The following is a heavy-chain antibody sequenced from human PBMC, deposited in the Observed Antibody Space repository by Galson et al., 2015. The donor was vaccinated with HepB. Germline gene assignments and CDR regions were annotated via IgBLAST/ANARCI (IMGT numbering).Heavy chain of an antibody. CDR3: ARDRWGIAGDYFDY. CDR1: GFTFSSYA. Sequence: SLRLSCAASGFTFSSYAVSWVRQAPEKGLEWLSTISGSGSTYYADSVKGRFTISRDNSKNTLFLQMNSLSAEDTAVYYCARDRWGIAGDYFDYWGQGTLVTVSS. D-gene: IGHD6-13*01. CDR2: ISGSGST. J-gene: IGHJ4*02. V-gene: IGHV3-23*01.